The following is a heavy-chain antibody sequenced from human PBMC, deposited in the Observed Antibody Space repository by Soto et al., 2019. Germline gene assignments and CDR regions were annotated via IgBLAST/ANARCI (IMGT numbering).Heavy chain of an antibody. J-gene: IGHJ4*02. CDR3: ARKVRDYNFDY. CDR2: INPDTGAT. V-gene: IGHV1-2*02. CDR1: GYTFSHYY. D-gene: IGHD4-4*01. Sequence: QVQLAQSGAEVKEPGASVKVSCKASGYTFSHYYMHWVRQAPGQGLERMGWINPDTGATKYAQKYEGRVTMTRDTSISTAYLEVTGLRSDDTAVFYCARKVRDYNFDYWGQGTLVTVST.